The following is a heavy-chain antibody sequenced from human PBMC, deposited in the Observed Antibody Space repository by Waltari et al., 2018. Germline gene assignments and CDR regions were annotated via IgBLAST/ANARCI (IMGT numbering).Heavy chain of an antibody. D-gene: IGHD3-9*01. CDR2: INPNTGGT. Sequence: QVQLVQSGAEVKKPGASVKVSCKASGYTFTGYYIHWVRQAPGQGLEWMGWINPNTGGTNYAHKFQGRVAMTRDTSISTAYMELSRLTSDDTAFYYCAKDYHVDWLFPNYWGQGTLVTVSS. CDR1: GYTFTGYY. V-gene: IGHV1-2*02. J-gene: IGHJ4*02. CDR3: AKDYHVDWLFPNY.